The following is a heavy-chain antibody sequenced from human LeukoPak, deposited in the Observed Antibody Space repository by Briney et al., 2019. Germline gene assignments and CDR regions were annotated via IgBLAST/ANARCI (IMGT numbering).Heavy chain of an antibody. J-gene: IGHJ4*02. D-gene: IGHD1-14*01. Sequence: KPGGSLRLSCAASGFSFSTYYVNWVRQAPGKGLEWVACISSGSTYIFDADSVRGRFAVSRDNAKNSLYLQMNSLRADDTAVYYCVRENHGSFDYWGRGSLVTVSS. CDR2: ISSGSTYI. CDR1: GFSFSTYY. CDR3: VRENHGSFDY. V-gene: IGHV3-21*01.